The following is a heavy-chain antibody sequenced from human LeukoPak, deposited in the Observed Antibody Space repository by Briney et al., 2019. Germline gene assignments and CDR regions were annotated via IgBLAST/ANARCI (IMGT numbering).Heavy chain of an antibody. CDR1: GGSISSSSYY. V-gene: IGHV4-39*07. CDR3: ARPFSHYYDSSGYGGAFGI. CDR2: IYYSGST. J-gene: IGHJ3*02. Sequence: SETLSLTCTVSGGSISSSSYYWGWIRQPPGKGLEWIGSIYYSGSTYYNPSLKSRVTISVDTSKNQFSLKLSSVTAADTAVYYCARPFSHYYDSSGYGGAFGIWGQGTMVTVSS. D-gene: IGHD3-22*01.